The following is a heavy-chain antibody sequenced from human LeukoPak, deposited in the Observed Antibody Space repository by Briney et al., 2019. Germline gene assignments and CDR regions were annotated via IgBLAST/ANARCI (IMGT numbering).Heavy chain of an antibody. CDR3: ARDRGYSGYEIPFHY. V-gene: IGHV3-48*01. Sequence: PGGSLRLSCAASGFTFSSYAMNWVRQAPGKGLEWVSCISSSSDPIYYADSVRGRFTISRDNAKNSLYLQMNSLRAEDTAVYYCARDRGYSGYEIPFHYWGQGTLVTVSS. CDR2: ISSSSDPI. CDR1: GFTFSSYA. J-gene: IGHJ4*02. D-gene: IGHD5-12*01.